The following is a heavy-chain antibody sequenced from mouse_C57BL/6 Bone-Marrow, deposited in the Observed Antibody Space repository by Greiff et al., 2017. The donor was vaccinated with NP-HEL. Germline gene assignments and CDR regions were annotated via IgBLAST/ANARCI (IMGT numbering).Heavy chain of an antibody. J-gene: IGHJ4*01. CDR2: IWSGGST. CDR1: GFSLTSYG. V-gene: IGHV2-2*01. Sequence: VKLVESGPGLVQPSQSLSITCTVSGFSLTSYGVHWVRQSPGKGLEWLGVIWSGGSTDYNAAFISRLSISKDNSKSQVFFKMNSLQADDTAIYYCARKTLTVAHYYAMDYWGQGTSVTVSS. D-gene: IGHD1-1*01. CDR3: ARKTLTVAHYYAMDY.